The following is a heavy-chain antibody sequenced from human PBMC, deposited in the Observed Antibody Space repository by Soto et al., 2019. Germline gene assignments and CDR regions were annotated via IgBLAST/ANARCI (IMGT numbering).Heavy chain of an antibody. Sequence: SETLSLTCAVYGGSFSDYYWNWIRQPPGKGLEWIGEINHSGSTNYNPSLKSRVTISVDTSENHFYLNLSSVTAADAAAYSCARGRVGATNWNWFDPWGQGTLVTVSS. CDR2: INHSGST. J-gene: IGHJ5*02. CDR1: GGSFSDYY. D-gene: IGHD1-26*01. V-gene: IGHV4-34*01. CDR3: ARGRVGATNWNWFDP.